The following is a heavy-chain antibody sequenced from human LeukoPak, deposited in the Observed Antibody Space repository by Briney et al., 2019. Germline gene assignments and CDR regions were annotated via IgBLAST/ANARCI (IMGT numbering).Heavy chain of an antibody. CDR1: GGSISSSSYY. CDR2: IYYSGST. J-gene: IGHJ4*02. CDR3: ARGRGSQPRIFDY. V-gene: IGHV4-39*01. Sequence: PSETLSLTCTVSGGSISSSSYYWGWIRQPPGKGLEWIGSIYYSGSTYYNPSLKSRVTISVDTSKNQFSLKLSSVTAADTAVYYCARGRGSQPRIFDYWGQGTLVTVSS. D-gene: IGHD2-15*01.